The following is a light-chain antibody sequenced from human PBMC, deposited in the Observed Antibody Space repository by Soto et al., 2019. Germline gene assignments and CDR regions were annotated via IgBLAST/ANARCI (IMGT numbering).Light chain of an antibody. Sequence: EIVMTQSPATLSVSPGERVTLSCRASQSVSSKLAWFQQKPGQAPRLLIYGAFTRATGIPARFSGSGSGTEFSLTISSLQSEDFAVYYCQQYSDWPPTFGQGTKVDIK. CDR3: QQYSDWPPT. V-gene: IGKV3-15*01. J-gene: IGKJ1*01. CDR2: GAF. CDR1: QSVSSK.